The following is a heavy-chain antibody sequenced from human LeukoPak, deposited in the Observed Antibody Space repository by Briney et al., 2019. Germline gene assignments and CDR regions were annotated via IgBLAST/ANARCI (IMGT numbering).Heavy chain of an antibody. D-gene: IGHD3-3*01. J-gene: IGHJ3*02. CDR3: ARNTYYDFPI. CDR2: IYYSGST. V-gene: IGHV4-59*08. CDR1: GGSISSYY. Sequence: PSETLSLTCTVSGGSISSYYWSWIRQPPGKGLEWIGYIYYSGSTNYNPSLKSRVTISVDTSKNQFSLKLSSVTAADTAVYYCARNTYYDFPIWGQGTMVTVSS.